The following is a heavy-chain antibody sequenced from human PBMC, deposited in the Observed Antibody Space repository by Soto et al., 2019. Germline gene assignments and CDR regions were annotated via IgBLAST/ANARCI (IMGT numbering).Heavy chain of an antibody. CDR1: GGTFSSYA. J-gene: IGHJ6*02. D-gene: IGHD5-12*01. Sequence: SVKVSCKASGGTFSSYAISWVRQAPGQGLEWMGGIIPIFGTANYAQKFQGRVTITADESTSTAYMELSGLRSEDTAVYYCASSYEDYYYGMDVWGQGTTVTVSS. V-gene: IGHV1-69*13. CDR3: ASSYEDYYYGMDV. CDR2: IIPIFGTA.